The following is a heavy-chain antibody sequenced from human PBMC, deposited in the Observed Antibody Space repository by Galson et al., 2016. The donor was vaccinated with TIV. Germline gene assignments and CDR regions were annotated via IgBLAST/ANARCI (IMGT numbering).Heavy chain of an antibody. CDR3: ARDRVVDATYYYYYYVMDV. CDR1: GFTFTDYY. Sequence: SLRLSCAASGFTFTDYYMNWIRQAPGKGLEWVSYISNGGSTTYYADFVKGRFTISRDHSKNTLYLQMNSLRVEDTAVYYCARDRVVDATYYYYYYVMDVWGQGTAVTVSS. D-gene: IGHD2-15*01. CDR2: ISNGGSTT. J-gene: IGHJ6*02. V-gene: IGHV3-11*04.